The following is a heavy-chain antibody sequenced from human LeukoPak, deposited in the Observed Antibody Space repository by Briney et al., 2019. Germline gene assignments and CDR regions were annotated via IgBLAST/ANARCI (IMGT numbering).Heavy chain of an antibody. CDR1: GYSISSDYY. Sequence: SETLTLTCAVSGYSISSDYYWGWIRQPPGRGLEWIASIYRNGRTYYNPSLKSRVTISLDTSRNQFSLKVNSVTAADTAVYFCARDRGGGSSPIDYWGQGTLVTVSS. CDR2: IYRNGRT. V-gene: IGHV4-38-2*02. J-gene: IGHJ4*02. CDR3: ARDRGGGSSPIDY. D-gene: IGHD3-10*01.